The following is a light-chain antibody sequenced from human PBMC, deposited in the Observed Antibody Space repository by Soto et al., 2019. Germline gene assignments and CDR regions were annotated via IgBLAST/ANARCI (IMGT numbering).Light chain of an antibody. Sequence: ESVLTQSPGTLSLSPGERATLSCRASQRVSSSYLAWYQQKPGPAPRLLIYGASTRATGIPDRFSGSGSGTDFTLNISRLEPEDFAVYFCQRYGSSPPFTFGQGTKVEI. CDR3: QRYGSSPPFT. V-gene: IGKV3-20*01. CDR2: GAS. J-gene: IGKJ2*01. CDR1: QRVSSSY.